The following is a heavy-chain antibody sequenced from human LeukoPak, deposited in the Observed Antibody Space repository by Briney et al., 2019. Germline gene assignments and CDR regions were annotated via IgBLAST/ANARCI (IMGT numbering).Heavy chain of an antibody. J-gene: IGHJ4*02. Sequence: ESGPTLVNPTQTLTLTCTFSGFSLSTSGMCVSWIRQPPGKALEWLALIDWDDDKYYSTSLKTRLTISKDTSKNQVVLTLTNMDPVDTATYYCARSTADYGDYDIDYWGQGTLVTVSS. D-gene: IGHD4-17*01. CDR3: ARSTADYGDYDIDY. V-gene: IGHV2-70*01. CDR1: GFSLSTSGMC. CDR2: IDWDDDK.